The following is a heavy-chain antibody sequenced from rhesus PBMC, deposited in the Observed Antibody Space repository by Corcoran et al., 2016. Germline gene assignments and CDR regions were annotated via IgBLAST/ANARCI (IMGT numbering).Heavy chain of an antibody. CDR1: GGSISSGSYF. V-gene: IGHV4S12*01. D-gene: IGHD6-25*01. CDR3: ARSDRPATGCSLDL. Sequence: QVRLQESGPGVVKPSETLSLTCVVSGGSISSGSYFWSWTREPPGKGLEWIWGIFSDTERTNYTPSHQSRVTITKDTSKNQFSLKLNSLTDADTAVYFCARSDRPATGCSLDLWGRGVLVTVSA. J-gene: IGHJ5-2*02. CDR2: IFSDTERT.